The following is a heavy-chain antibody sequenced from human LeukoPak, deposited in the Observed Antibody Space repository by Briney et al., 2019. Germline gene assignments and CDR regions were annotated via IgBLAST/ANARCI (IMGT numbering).Heavy chain of an antibody. CDR1: GYSFTSYW. Sequence: PGESLKTSCKGSGYSFTSYWIGWVRQMPGKGLEWMGIIYPGDSDTRYSPSFQGQVTISADKSISTAYLQWSSLKAPDTAMYYCARPKSPDTAMGYGDAFDIWGQGTMVTVSS. D-gene: IGHD5-18*01. CDR2: IYPGDSDT. V-gene: IGHV5-51*01. CDR3: ARPKSPDTAMGYGDAFDI. J-gene: IGHJ3*02.